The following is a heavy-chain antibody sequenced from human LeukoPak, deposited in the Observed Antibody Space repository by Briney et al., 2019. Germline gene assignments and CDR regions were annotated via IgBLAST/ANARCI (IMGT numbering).Heavy chain of an antibody. V-gene: IGHV1-69*04. J-gene: IGHJ4*02. CDR3: ARGEEYDSKEGIDY. CDR2: IIPILGIA. D-gene: IGHD2/OR15-2a*01. CDR1: GGTFSSYA. Sequence: SVKVSCKASGGTFSSYAISWVRQAPGQGLEWMGRIIPILGIANYAQKFQGRVTITADKSTSTAYMELSSLRSEDTAVYYCARGEEYDSKEGIDYWGQGTLVTVSS.